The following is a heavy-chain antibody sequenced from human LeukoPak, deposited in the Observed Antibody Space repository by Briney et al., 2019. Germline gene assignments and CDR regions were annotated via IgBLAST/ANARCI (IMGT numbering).Heavy chain of an antibody. CDR2: ISNIGNHI. Sequence: GGSLRLSCAASGFTFSTYGMNWVRQAPGKGLEWVSSISNIGNHIYYADSVKGRFTISRDNAKNSLYLQMNSLRAEDTAVYYCATYSRYHLGYYYDYMDVWGKGTTVTISS. CDR1: GFTFSTYG. D-gene: IGHD5-12*01. V-gene: IGHV3-21*01. J-gene: IGHJ6*03. CDR3: ATYSRYHLGYYYDYMDV.